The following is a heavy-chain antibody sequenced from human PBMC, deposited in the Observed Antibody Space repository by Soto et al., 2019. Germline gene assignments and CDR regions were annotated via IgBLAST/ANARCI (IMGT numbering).Heavy chain of an antibody. CDR3: ARDLGYYDSSGYFDY. D-gene: IGHD3-22*01. CDR2: ISSSDSII. CDR1: GFTFSDYS. Sequence: QVQLVESGGGLVKPGGSLRLSCADSGFTFSDYSMSCIRQAPGKGLEWVSYISSSDSIIYYTDSVKGRFTISRDNAKNSLYLQMNSLRAEDTAVYYCARDLGYYDSSGYFDYWGQGTLVTVSS. V-gene: IGHV3-11*01. J-gene: IGHJ4*02.